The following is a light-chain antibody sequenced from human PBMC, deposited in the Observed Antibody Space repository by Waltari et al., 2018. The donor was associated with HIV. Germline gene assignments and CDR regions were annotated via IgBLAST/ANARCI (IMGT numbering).Light chain of an antibody. CDR3: CSYVGTNTF. CDR1: STDVGPSTL. V-gene: IGLV2-23*02. CDR2: EVT. Sequence: QSALTQPASVSGSPGQSITLSCTGTSTDVGPSTLVSWYQQHPGKAPKLIIYEVTKRPSGVSNRFSGSKAGNTASLTISGLQADDEADYYCCSYVGTNTFFGTGTKVTVL. J-gene: IGLJ1*01.